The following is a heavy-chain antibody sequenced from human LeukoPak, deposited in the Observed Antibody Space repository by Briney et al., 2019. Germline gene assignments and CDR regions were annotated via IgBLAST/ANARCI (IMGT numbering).Heavy chain of an antibody. Sequence: ASVKVSCKASGGTFSSYAISWVRQAPGQGLEWMGGIIPIFGTANYAQKFQGRITITADVSTGTLYMELSSLRSEDTAVYYCAREGESYYFDYWGQGTLVTVSS. CDR3: AREGESYYFDY. J-gene: IGHJ4*02. CDR1: GGTFSSYA. CDR2: IIPIFGTA. V-gene: IGHV1-69*13.